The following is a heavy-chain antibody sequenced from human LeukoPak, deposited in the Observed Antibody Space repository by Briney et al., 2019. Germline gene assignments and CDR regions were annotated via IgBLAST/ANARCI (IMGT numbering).Heavy chain of an antibody. CDR2: IIPIFGTA. CDR1: GGTFSSYA. V-gene: IGHV1-69*05. D-gene: IGHD3-22*01. CDR3: ALRHYYDSSGTYYYYYMDV. J-gene: IGHJ6*03. Sequence: EASVKVSCKASGGTFSSYAISWVRQAPGQGLEWMGGIIPIFGTANYAQKFQGRVTITTDESTSTAYTELSSLRSEDTAVYYCALRHYYDSSGTYYYYYMDVWGKGTTVTVSS.